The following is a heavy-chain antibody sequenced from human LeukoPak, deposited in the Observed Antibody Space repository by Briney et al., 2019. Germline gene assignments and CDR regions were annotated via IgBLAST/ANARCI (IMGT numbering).Heavy chain of an antibody. J-gene: IGHJ3*02. Sequence: SDTRSLTCTVSDGSISNYYWAWIPQPPGRGLEGSGYIYDTGITKDNHALKSPLTISIQTSRNQFSLNLISLTAADTAIYCCAGVRNFPDAFDIWGQGRMVTVSS. V-gene: IGHV4-59*01. CDR3: AGVRNFPDAFDI. CDR2: IYDTGIT. CDR1: DGSISNYY.